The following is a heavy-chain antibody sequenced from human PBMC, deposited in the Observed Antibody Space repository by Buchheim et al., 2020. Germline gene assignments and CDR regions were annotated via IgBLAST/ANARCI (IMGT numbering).Heavy chain of an antibody. Sequence: QVQLVESGGGVVQPGRSLRLSCAASGFTFSSYAMHWVRQAPGKGLEWVAVISYDGSNKYYADSVTGRFTISRDNSKNTLYLQMNSLRAEDTAVYYCAREGPVPVAARPCYFDYWGQGTL. CDR3: AREGPVPVAARPCYFDY. V-gene: IGHV3-30-3*01. CDR1: GFTFSSYA. D-gene: IGHD6-6*01. CDR2: ISYDGSNK. J-gene: IGHJ4*02.